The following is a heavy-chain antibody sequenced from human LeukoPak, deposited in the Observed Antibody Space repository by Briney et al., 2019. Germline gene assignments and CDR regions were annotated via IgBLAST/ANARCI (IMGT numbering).Heavy chain of an antibody. CDR2: ISSSSSYI. J-gene: IGHJ4*02. CDR3: ARELRSVGALSY. V-gene: IGHV3-21*01. CDR1: GFSFSNYA. D-gene: IGHD1-26*01. Sequence: IPGGSLRLSCVSSGFSFSNYAMSWVRQAPGKGLEWVSSISSSSSYIYHADSVKGRFTISRDNAKNSLYLQMNSLRAEDTAVYYCARELRSVGALSYWGQGTLVTVSS.